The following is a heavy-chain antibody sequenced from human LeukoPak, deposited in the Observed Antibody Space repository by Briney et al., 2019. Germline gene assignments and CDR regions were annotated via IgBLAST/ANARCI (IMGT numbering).Heavy chain of an antibody. CDR3: AKGAKRLGYCSGGTCYSNYDYYYMDV. CDR1: GFTFSSYG. J-gene: IGHJ6*03. CDR2: IRYDGSKK. D-gene: IGHD2-15*01. Sequence: GGSLRLSCAASGFTFSSYGMHWVRQAPGKGLEWVAFIRYDGSKKYYADSVKGRFTISRDNSKNTLYLQMNSLRAEDTAVYYCAKGAKRLGYCSGGTCYSNYDYYYMDVWGKGTTVTISS. V-gene: IGHV3-30*02.